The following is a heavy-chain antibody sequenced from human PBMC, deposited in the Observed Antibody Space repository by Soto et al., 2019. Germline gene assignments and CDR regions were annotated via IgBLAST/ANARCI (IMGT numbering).Heavy chain of an antibody. CDR2: IKQEGSEI. V-gene: IGHV3-7*01. CDR1: GLTFGSYW. CDR3: AREAASGGWYDS. J-gene: IGHJ5*01. Sequence: EVQLVQSGGGFVRSGGSLRLSCAASGLTFGSYWMSWVRQAPGKGLEWVANIKQEGSEIYYLDSVKGRFTFSRDNAKKSLFLQMNSLRAEDTAIYYCAREAASGGWYDSWGQGSLVTVSS. D-gene: IGHD6-25*01.